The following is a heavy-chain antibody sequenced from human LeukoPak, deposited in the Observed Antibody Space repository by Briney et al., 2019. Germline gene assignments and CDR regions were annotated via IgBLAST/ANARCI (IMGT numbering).Heavy chain of an antibody. Sequence: GRSLRLSCAASGFTFSSYGMHWVRQAPGKGLEWVAVIWYDGSNKYYADSVKGRFTISRDNSKNTLYLQVNSLRAEDTAVYYCARGPKSVTHAFDIWGQGTMVTVSS. CDR3: ARGPKSVTHAFDI. CDR1: GFTFSSYG. D-gene: IGHD2-21*02. J-gene: IGHJ3*02. V-gene: IGHV3-33*01. CDR2: IWYDGSNK.